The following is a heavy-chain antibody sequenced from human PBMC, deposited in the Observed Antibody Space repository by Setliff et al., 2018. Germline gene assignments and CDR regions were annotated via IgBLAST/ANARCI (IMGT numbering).Heavy chain of an antibody. J-gene: IGHJ4*02. D-gene: IGHD1-26*01. V-gene: IGHV5-51*01. CDR1: GYSFTSYW. CDR3: ARQPRGDWEYYFDY. CDR2: IYPDDSDA. Sequence: GESLKISCKGSGYSFTSYWIGWVRQMPGKGLEWMGIIYPDDSDARYSPSFRGQVTISVDKSISTAYLQWGSLKASDTAMYYRARQPRGDWEYYFDYWGQGTLVTVSS.